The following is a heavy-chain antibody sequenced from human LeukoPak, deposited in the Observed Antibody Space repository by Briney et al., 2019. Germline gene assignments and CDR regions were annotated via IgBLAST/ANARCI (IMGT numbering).Heavy chain of an antibody. J-gene: IGHJ4*02. CDR3: TSLKLLSGSYYNFDY. D-gene: IGHD3-10*01. V-gene: IGHV3-33*01. Sequence: QPGGSLRLSCAASGFTFSSYGMHWVRQAPGKGLEWVAVIWYDGSNKYYADSVKGRFTISRDNSKNTLYLQMNSLRAEDTAVYYCTSLKLLSGSYYNFDYWGQGTLVTVSS. CDR1: GFTFSSYG. CDR2: IWYDGSNK.